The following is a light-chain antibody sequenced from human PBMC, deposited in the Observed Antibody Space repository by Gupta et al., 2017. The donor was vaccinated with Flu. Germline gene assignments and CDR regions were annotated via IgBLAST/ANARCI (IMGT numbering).Light chain of an antibody. CDR2: EIT. Sequence: QSALTQPPSASGSPGQSVTISCTGTSSDVGTCNLVSWYQQHPGKAPRLMIYEITKRPSGVPDRFSGSKSGNTASLTVSGLQAEDEADYYCSSYTGSNNPYVFGTGTKVTVL. J-gene: IGLJ1*01. V-gene: IGLV2-8*01. CDR3: SSYTGSNNPYV. CDR1: SSDVGTCNL.